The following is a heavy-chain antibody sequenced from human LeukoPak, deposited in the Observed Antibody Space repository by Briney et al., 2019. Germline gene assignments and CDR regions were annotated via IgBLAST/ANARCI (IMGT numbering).Heavy chain of an antibody. CDR2: IYYSGAT. Sequence: SETLSLTCNVSGGSISSSSYYWGWIRQPPGKGLEWIGSIYYSGATCYDPSLKSRVTMSVDTSKNQFSLRLSSVTAADTAVYYCARGNQRYYFDYWGQGTLVTVSS. CDR3: ARGNQRYYFDY. J-gene: IGHJ4*02. V-gene: IGHV4-39*07. CDR1: GGSISSSSYY.